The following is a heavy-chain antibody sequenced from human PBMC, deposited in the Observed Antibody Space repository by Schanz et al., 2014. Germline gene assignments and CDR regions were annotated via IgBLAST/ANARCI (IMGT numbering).Heavy chain of an antibody. CDR2: IGNGGVTI. D-gene: IGHD5-18*01. CDR3: AKDAEHTAMITDYFDY. Sequence: QVQLVDSGGGLVKPGGSLRLSCTASGFPFSDYFMAWIRQPPGRGLEWVSYIGNGGVTIYYADSVKGRFTISRDNSKNSLYLQMNSLRAEDTAVYYCAKDAEHTAMITDYFDYWGQGTLVTVSS. CDR1: GFPFSDYF. J-gene: IGHJ4*02. V-gene: IGHV3-11*01.